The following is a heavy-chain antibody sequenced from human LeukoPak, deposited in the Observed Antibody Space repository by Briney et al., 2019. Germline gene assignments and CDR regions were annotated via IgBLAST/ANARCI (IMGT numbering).Heavy chain of an antibody. J-gene: IGHJ3*02. CDR2: ISPYNGNT. V-gene: IGHV1-18*01. CDR1: GYTFTNYG. D-gene: IGHD3-10*01. Sequence: ASVKVSCKASGYTFTNYGINWVRQAPGQGLEWMGWISPYNGNTNYAQNLQGRVTMTTDTSTRTAYMEVRGLRSDDTAVYYCARDVAPGTASRDDAFDIWGQGTMVTVSS. CDR3: ARDVAPGTASRDDAFDI.